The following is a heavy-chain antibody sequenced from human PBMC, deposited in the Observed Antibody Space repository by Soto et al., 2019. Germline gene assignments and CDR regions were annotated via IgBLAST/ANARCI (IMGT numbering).Heavy chain of an antibody. CDR2: IYSGGST. Sequence: GGSLRLSCAASGFTVSSNYMSWVRQAPGKGLEWVSVIYSGGSTYYADSVKGRFTISRHNSKNTLYLQMNSLRAEDTAVYYCARGRNYYGSGSPYYYYCYMDVWGKGTTVTVSS. V-gene: IGHV3-53*04. CDR1: GFTVSSNY. J-gene: IGHJ6*03. D-gene: IGHD3-10*01. CDR3: ARGRNYYGSGSPYYYYCYMDV.